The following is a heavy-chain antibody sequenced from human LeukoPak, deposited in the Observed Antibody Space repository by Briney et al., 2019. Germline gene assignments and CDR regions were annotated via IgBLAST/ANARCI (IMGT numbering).Heavy chain of an antibody. J-gene: IGHJ6*03. CDR1: GFTFSRYS. CDR3: ARDLLYSSGWSKYYMDV. Sequence: GGSLRLSCAASGFTFSRYSMNWVRQAPGKGLEWVSSISSSSSYIYYADSVKGRFTISRDNAKNSLYLQMNSLRAEDTAVYYCARDLLYSSGWSKYYMDVWGKGTTVTVSS. D-gene: IGHD6-19*01. V-gene: IGHV3-21*01. CDR2: ISSSSSYI.